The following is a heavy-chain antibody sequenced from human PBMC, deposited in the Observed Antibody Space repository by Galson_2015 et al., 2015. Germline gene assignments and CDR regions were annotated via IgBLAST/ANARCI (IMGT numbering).Heavy chain of an antibody. J-gene: IGHJ5*02. CDR1: GGSISSSSYY. Sequence: ETLSLTCTVSGGSISSSSYYWGWIRQPPGKGLEWIGSIYYSGSTYYNPSLKSRVTISVDTSKNQFSLKLGSVTAADTAVYYCARVGPLRFLENLLNWFDPWGQGTLVTVSS. CDR3: ARVGPLRFLENLLNWFDP. CDR2: IYYSGST. V-gene: IGHV4-39*07. D-gene: IGHD3-3*01.